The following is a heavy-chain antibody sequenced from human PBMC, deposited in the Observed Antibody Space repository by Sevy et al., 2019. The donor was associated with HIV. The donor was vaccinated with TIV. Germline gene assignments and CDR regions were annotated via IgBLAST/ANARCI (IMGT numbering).Heavy chain of an antibody. CDR1: GFTFSRYW. CDR2: IKLDGSEK. V-gene: IGHV3-7*03. D-gene: IGHD2-2*01. Sequence: GGSLRLSCAASGFTFSRYWMSWVRQTPGKGLEWVANIKLDGSEKYYVDSVKRRFTISRDNAKNSLYLQMNSLRAEDTAVYYCARDCSSSSCLWGMDVWGQGTTVTVSS. J-gene: IGHJ6*02. CDR3: ARDCSSSSCLWGMDV.